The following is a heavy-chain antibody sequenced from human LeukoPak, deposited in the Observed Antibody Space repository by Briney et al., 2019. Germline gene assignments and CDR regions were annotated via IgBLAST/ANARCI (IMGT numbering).Heavy chain of an antibody. CDR3: ARGRLVRGVIYYYYYMDV. V-gene: IGHV1-8*03. CDR2: MSPNSGNT. CDR1: GYTFTSYD. D-gene: IGHD3-10*01. Sequence: ASVKVSCKASGYTFTSYDINWVRQATGQGLEWMGWMSPNSGNTGYAQKFQGRVTITRNTSISTAYMELSSLRSEDTAVYYCARGRLVRGVIYYYYYMDVWGKGTTVTVSS. J-gene: IGHJ6*03.